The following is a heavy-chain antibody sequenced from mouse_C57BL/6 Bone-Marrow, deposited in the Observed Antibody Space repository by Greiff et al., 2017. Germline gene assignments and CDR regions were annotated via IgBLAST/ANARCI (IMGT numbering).Heavy chain of an antibody. CDR3: RRSRLAD. V-gene: IGHV5-9-1*02. CDR2: ISSGGDYI. Sequence: EVKLVESGEGLVKPGASLKLSCAASGFTFSSYAMSWVRQTPEKRLEWVAYISSGGDYIYYADTVKGRFTISRDKARNTLYLQISRLTAEDTAMYYCRRSRLADGGQGTLVTVSS. CDR1: GFTFSSYA. J-gene: IGHJ3*01.